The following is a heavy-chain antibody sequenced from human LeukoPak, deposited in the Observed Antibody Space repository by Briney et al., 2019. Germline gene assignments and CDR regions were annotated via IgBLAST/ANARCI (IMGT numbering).Heavy chain of an antibody. D-gene: IGHD2-2*01. V-gene: IGHV3-11*01. CDR2: ISSSGSTI. CDR3: ARSIPAGNRR. J-gene: IGHJ4*02. Sequence: GALRLSCAASGFTFSDYYMSWIRQAPGKGLEWVSYISSSGSTIDYADSVKGRFTISRDNAKNSLYLQMNSLRAEGTAVYYCARSIPAGNRRWGQGTLVTVSS. CDR1: GFTFSDYY.